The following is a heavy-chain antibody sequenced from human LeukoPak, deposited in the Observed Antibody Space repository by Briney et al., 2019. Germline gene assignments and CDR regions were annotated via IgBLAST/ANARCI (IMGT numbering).Heavy chain of an antibody. D-gene: IGHD6-19*01. CDR1: GFTFSSYW. J-gene: IGHJ4*02. CDR2: IKQDGSEK. V-gene: IGHV3-7*03. CDR3: ARVEAVADLYNFDY. Sequence: AGGSLRLSCAASGFTFSSYWMHWVRQAPGKGLEWVANIKQDGSEKYYVDSVKGRFTISRDNAKNSLYLQMNSLRAEDTAVYYCARVEAVADLYNFDYWGQGTLVTVSS.